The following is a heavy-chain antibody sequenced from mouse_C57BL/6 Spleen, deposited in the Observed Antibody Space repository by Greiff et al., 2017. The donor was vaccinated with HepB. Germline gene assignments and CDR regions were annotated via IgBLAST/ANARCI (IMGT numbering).Heavy chain of an antibody. CDR1: GYSFTGYY. Sequence: EVQLQQSGPELVKPGASVKISCKASGYSFTGYYMNWVKQSPEKSLEWIGEINPSTGGTTYNQKFKAKATLTVDKSSSTAYMQLKSLTSEDSAVYYCARVEGITPYWYFDVWGTGTTVTVSS. CDR3: ARVEGITPYWYFDV. V-gene: IGHV1-42*01. CDR2: INPSTGGT. J-gene: IGHJ1*03. D-gene: IGHD1-1*01.